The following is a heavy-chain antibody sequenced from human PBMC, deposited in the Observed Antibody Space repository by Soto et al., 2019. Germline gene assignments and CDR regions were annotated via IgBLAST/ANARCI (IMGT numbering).Heavy chain of an antibody. CDR2: IWYDGSNK. D-gene: IGHD6-13*01. CDR1: GFTFSSYG. CDR3: AKHSYGVVAAAAYYGMDV. V-gene: IGHV3-33*06. Sequence: GGSLRLSCAASGFTFSSYGMHWVRQAPGKGLEWVAVIWYDGSNKHYADSVKGRFTISRDNSKNTLYLQMNSLRAEDTAVYYFAKHSYGVVAAAAYYGMDVRGQRTTVTVSS. J-gene: IGHJ6*02.